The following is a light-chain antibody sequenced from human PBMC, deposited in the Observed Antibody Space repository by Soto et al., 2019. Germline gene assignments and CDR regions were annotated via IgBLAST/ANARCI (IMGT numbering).Light chain of an antibody. CDR1: SSDVGGYNY. CDR3: SSYTSSSTRV. V-gene: IGLV2-14*01. Sequence: QSALTQPASVSGSPGQSITISCTGTSSDVGGYNYVSWYQQHPGKAPKLMIYDVSNRPSGVSNRFSGSKSGNTASLTISGLHAEDEADYYCSSYTSSSTRVFGEGTKLTVL. J-gene: IGLJ2*01. CDR2: DVS.